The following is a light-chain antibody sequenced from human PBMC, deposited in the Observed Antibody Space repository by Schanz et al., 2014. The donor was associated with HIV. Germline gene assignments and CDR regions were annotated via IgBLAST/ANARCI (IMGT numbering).Light chain of an antibody. CDR3: CSYVDSSTFV. Sequence: QSVLTQPPSASGSPGQSITISCTGTSGDVGGYNFLSWYQQHPGKAPKLIIYDVSNRPSGVSNRFSGSKSGNTASLTISGLPGEDEADYYCCSYVDSSTFVFGTGTKLTVL. V-gene: IGLV2-23*02. CDR2: DVS. J-gene: IGLJ1*01. CDR1: SGDVGGYNF.